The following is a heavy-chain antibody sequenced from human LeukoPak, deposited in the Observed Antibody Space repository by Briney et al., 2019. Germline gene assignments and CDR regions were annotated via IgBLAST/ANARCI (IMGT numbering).Heavy chain of an antibody. D-gene: IGHD1-1*01. Sequence: PSETLSPTCTVSGGSVSSSDYYWGWIRQPPGKGLEWIGSINYSGNTYYNPSLKNRVTISVDTSKNQFSLKLSSVTAADTAVYYCARYLSTTGLRWRQGTRVTVSS. V-gene: IGHV4-39*01. J-gene: IGHJ4*02. CDR3: ARYLSTTGLR. CDR2: INYSGNT. CDR1: GGSVSSSDYY.